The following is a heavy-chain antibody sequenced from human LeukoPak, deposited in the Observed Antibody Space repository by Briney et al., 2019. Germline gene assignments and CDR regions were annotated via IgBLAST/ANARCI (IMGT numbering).Heavy chain of an antibody. J-gene: IGHJ4*02. Sequence: PGGSLRLSCAASGFTFSSYSMNWVRQAPGKGLEWVSSISSSSSYIYYADSVKGRFTISRDNAKNSLYLQMNSLRAEDTAVYCCARGPSKAAAGTPFDYWGQGTLVTVSS. CDR2: ISSSSSYI. D-gene: IGHD6-13*01. V-gene: IGHV3-21*01. CDR1: GFTFSSYS. CDR3: ARGPSKAAAGTPFDY.